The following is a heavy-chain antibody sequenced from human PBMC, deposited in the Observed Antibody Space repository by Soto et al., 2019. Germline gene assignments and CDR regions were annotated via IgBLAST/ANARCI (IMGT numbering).Heavy chain of an antibody. V-gene: IGHV3-21*01. CDR3: ARDRRGYCSSTGCYDAFDI. J-gene: IGHJ3*02. Sequence: GGSLRLSCAASGFTFSSYSMNWVRQAPGKGLEWVSSISSSSSYIYYADSVKGRFTISRDNAKNSLYLQMNSLRAEDTAVYYCARDRRGYCSSTGCYDAFDIWGQGTMVTVSS. D-gene: IGHD2-2*01. CDR1: GFTFSSYS. CDR2: ISSSSSYI.